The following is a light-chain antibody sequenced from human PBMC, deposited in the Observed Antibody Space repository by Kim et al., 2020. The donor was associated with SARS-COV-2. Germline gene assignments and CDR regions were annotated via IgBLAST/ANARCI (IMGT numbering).Light chain of an antibody. CDR2: DNK. Sequence: GQKVTISCSGSSSNIGNNYVSWYQQLPGTAPKLLIYDNKKRPSGIPDRFSGSKSGTSATLGITGLQTGDEADYYCGTWDSSLSAWVFGGGTQLTVL. CDR1: SSNIGNNY. CDR3: GTWDSSLSAWV. J-gene: IGLJ3*02. V-gene: IGLV1-51*01.